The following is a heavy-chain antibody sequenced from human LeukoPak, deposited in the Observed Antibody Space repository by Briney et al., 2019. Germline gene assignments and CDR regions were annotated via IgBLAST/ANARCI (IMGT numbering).Heavy chain of an antibody. V-gene: IGHV3-23*01. CDR1: GFTFSSYA. CDR3: AKLPIRLGELSLTIPY. D-gene: IGHD3-16*02. Sequence: GGSLRLSCTPSGFTFSSYAMSWVRQAPGKGLEWVSAISGSGGSTYYADSVKGRFTISRDNSKNTLYLQMNSLRAEDTAVYYCAKLPIRLGELSLTIPYWGQGTLVTVSS. CDR2: ISGSGGST. J-gene: IGHJ4*02.